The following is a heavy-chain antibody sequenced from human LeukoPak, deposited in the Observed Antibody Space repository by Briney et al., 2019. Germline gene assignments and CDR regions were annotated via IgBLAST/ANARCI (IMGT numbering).Heavy chain of an antibody. D-gene: IGHD2-21*02. V-gene: IGHV1-69*13. CDR3: ARGVLGGDSRYYFDY. CDR2: IIPIFGTA. Sequence: SVKVSCKASGGTFSSYAISWVRQAPGQGLEWMGGIIPIFGTANYAQKFQGRVTITADESTSTAYMELSSLRSEDTAVYYCARGVLGGDSRYYFDYWGQGTLATVSS. CDR1: GGTFSSYA. J-gene: IGHJ4*02.